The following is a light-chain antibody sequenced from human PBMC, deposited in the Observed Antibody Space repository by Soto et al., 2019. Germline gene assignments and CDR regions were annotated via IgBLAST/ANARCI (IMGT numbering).Light chain of an antibody. V-gene: IGKV1-39*01. CDR1: QNINNY. CDR2: GAS. CDR3: QKTYNTPQT. Sequence: DIQMTQAPSTLSASVGDRVTLTCRASQNINNYLHWYQLKPGKAPKLLIYGASGLQSGVPSRFSGSGSGTHFTLTISSLQPEDFATYFCQKTYNTPQTFGGGTKVDIK. J-gene: IGKJ4*01.